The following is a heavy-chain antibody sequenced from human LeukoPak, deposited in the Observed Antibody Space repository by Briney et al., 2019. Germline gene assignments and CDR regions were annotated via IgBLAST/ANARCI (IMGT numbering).Heavy chain of an antibody. V-gene: IGHV4-59*01. CDR1: GGSISSYY. CDR2: IYYSGST. J-gene: IGHJ6*03. CDR3: ARGGAPYSSSWYYYYYMDV. Sequence: PSETLSLTCTVSGGSISSYYWSWIRQPPGKGLEWIGYIYYSGSTNYNPSLKSRVAISVDTSKNQFSLKLSSVTAADTAVYYCARGGAPYSSSWYYYYYMDVWGKGTTVTVSS. D-gene: IGHD6-13*01.